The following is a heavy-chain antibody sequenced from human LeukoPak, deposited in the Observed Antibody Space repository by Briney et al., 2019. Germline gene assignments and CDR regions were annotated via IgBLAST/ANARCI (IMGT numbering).Heavy chain of an antibody. V-gene: IGHV1-69*04. J-gene: IGHJ1*01. D-gene: IGHD4-17*01. CDR1: GYAFTSYG. CDR3: ARDEDYGDDRAQYFQH. Sequence: SVKVSCKASGYAFTSYGISWVRQAPGQGLEWLGRIIPILGIANYAQKFQGRVTITADKSTSTAYMELSSLRSEDTAVYYCARDEDYGDDRAQYFQHWGQGTLVTVSS. CDR2: IIPILGIA.